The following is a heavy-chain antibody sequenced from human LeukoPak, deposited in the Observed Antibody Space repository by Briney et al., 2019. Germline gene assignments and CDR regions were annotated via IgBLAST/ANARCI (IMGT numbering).Heavy chain of an antibody. CDR1: GGSISSSSYY. J-gene: IGHJ4*02. V-gene: IGHV4-39*01. CDR3: ASRRTYYYDSSGYKKIDY. Sequence: SETLSLTCTVSGGSISSSSYYWGWIRQPPGKGLVWIGSIYYSGSTYYNPSLKSRVTISVDTSKNQFSLKLSSVTAADTAVYYCASRRTYYYDSSGYKKIDYWGQGTLVTVSS. D-gene: IGHD3-22*01. CDR2: IYYSGST.